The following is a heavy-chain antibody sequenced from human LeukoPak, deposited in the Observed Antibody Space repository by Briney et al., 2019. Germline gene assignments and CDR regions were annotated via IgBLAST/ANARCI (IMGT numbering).Heavy chain of an antibody. D-gene: IGHD4-17*01. V-gene: IGHV3-23*01. CDR2: ISGSGGST. CDR3: AKPSPYDYGDPRISFDY. CDR1: GFTFSSYA. J-gene: IGHJ4*02. Sequence: GASLRLSCAASGFTFSSYAMSWVRQAPGKGREWVSAISGSGGSTYYADSVKGRFTISRDKSKNTLYLQMNSLRAEDTAVYYCAKPSPYDYGDPRISFDYWGQGTLVTVSS.